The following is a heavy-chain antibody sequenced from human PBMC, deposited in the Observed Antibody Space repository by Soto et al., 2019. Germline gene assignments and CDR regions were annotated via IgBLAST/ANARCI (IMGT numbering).Heavy chain of an antibody. D-gene: IGHD3-16*02. J-gene: IGHJ6*03. V-gene: IGHV1-18*01. Sequence: QVQLVQSGAEVKKPGASVKVSCKASGYTFTSYGISWVRQAPGQGLEWMGWISAYNGNTNYAQKLQGRVTMTTDTSTSTAYMELRSLRSDDTAVYYCARSIMITFGGVSVITDYYYMDVWGKVTTVTVSS. CDR3: ARSIMITFGGVSVITDYYYMDV. CDR2: ISAYNGNT. CDR1: GYTFTSYG.